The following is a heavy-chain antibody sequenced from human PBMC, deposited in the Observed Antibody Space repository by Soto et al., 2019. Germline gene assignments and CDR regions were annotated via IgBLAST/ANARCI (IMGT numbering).Heavy chain of an antibody. CDR2: IIPIFGTA. D-gene: IGHD3-9*01. CDR3: ARDLTQKHYDILTGPDDGMDV. J-gene: IGHJ6*02. CDR1: GGTFSSYA. V-gene: IGHV1-69*13. Sequence: SVKVSCKASGGTFSSYAISWVRQAPGQGLEWMGGIIPIFGTANYAQKFQGRVTITADESTSTAYMELSSLRSEDTAVYYCARDLTQKHYDILTGPDDGMDVWGQGTTVTVSS.